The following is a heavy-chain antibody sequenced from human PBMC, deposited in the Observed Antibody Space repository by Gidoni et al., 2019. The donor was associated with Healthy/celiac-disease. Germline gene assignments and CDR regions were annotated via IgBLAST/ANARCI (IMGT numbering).Heavy chain of an antibody. V-gene: IGHV4-30-4*01. D-gene: IGHD5-12*01. CDR3: ARGGMRATITFSYYYYGMDV. CDR1: GGSLSSGDYY. CDR2: IYYSGST. J-gene: IGHJ6*02. Sequence: QVQLQESGPGLVKPSQTLSLTCTVSGGSLSSGDYYWSWIRQPPGKGLEWIGYIYYSGSTYYNPSLKSRVTISVDTSKNQFSLKLSSVTAADTAVYYCARGGMRATITFSYYYYGMDVWGQGTTVTVSS.